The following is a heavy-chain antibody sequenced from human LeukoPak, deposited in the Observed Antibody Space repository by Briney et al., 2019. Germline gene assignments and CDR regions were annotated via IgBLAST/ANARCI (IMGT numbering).Heavy chain of an antibody. J-gene: IGHJ5*02. CDR2: MNPNSGNT. CDR1: GYTFTSYD. D-gene: IGHD3-10*01. V-gene: IGHV1-8*01. Sequence: GASVKVSCKASGYTFTSYDINWVRQATGQGLGWMGWMNPNSGNTGYAQKFQGRVTMTRNTSISTAYMELSSLRSEDTAVYYCARVSITMVRGVPTNWFDPWGQGTLVTVSS. CDR3: ARVSITMVRGVPTNWFDP.